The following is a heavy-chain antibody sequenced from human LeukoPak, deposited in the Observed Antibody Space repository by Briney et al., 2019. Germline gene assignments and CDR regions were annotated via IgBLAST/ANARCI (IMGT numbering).Heavy chain of an antibody. D-gene: IGHD3-10*01. J-gene: IGHJ4*02. CDR3: VRGLDYNVAWVY. CDR1: GFTFSSYG. CDR2: ISYDGSNE. Sequence: GGSLRLSCAASGFTFSSYGMHWVRQAPGKGLEWVAVISYDGSNEYYADSVKGRFTISRDNSKNTVYLQMNSLRAEDTAVYYCVRGLDYNVAWVYWGQGTLVTVSS. V-gene: IGHV3-30*03.